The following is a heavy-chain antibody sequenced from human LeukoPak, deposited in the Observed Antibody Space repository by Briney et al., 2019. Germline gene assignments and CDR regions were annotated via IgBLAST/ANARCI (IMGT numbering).Heavy chain of an antibody. D-gene: IGHD3-22*01. Sequence: SVKVSCTASVGTFSSYAISGVRHAPGQGIEWMGRIIPIFGIANYAQKFQGRVTITADKSTSTAYMKLSSLRSEDTAVYYCALTYYDSSGHLDYWGQGTLVTVSS. J-gene: IGHJ4*02. CDR3: ALTYYDSSGHLDY. CDR2: IIPIFGIA. CDR1: VGTFSSYA. V-gene: IGHV1-69*04.